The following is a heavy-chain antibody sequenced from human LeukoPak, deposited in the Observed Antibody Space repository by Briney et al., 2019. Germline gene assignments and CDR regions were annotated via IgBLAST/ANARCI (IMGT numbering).Heavy chain of an antibody. CDR2: INHSGST. V-gene: IGHV4-34*01. Sequence: KPSETLSLTCAVYGGSFSGYYWSWIRQPPGKGLEWIGEINHSGSTNYNPSLKSRVTMSVDTSKNQFSLKLSSVTAADTAVYYCARAPGVGYWRDYFDYWGQGTLVTVSS. D-gene: IGHD3-22*01. CDR1: GGSFSGYY. CDR3: ARAPGVGYWRDYFDY. J-gene: IGHJ4*02.